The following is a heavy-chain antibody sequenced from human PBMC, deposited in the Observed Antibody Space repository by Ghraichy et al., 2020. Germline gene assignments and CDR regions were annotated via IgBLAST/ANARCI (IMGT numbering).Heavy chain of an antibody. J-gene: IGHJ4*02. D-gene: IGHD6-13*01. CDR1: GYTFNTYG. CDR3: ARDSLKAAAGRTIDY. CDR2: ISPDNGNT. Sequence: ASVKVSCKASGYTFNTYGISWVRQAPGQGLEWMGWISPDNGNTKYSDKFQGRVTMTKDTTTRTAYMELRSLTSDDTAVYYCARDSLKAAAGRTIDYWGQGTLVTVSS. V-gene: IGHV1-18*01.